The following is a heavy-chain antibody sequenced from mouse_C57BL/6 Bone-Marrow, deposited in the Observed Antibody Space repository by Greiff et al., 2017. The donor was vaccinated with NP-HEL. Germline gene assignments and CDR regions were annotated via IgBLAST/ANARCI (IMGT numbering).Heavy chain of an antibody. V-gene: IGHV1-26*01. J-gene: IGHJ2*01. Sequence: EVQLQQSGPELVKPGASVKISCKASGYTFTDYYMNWVKQSHGKSLECPCYITPNHGGTSYNQNVKGQATLTVDKSSSTAYMELRSLTSEDSAVYYCARGDYGNYLYYFDYWGQGTTLTVSS. CDR3: ARGDYGNYLYYFDY. CDR2: ITPNHGGT. D-gene: IGHD2-1*01. CDR1: GYTFTDYY.